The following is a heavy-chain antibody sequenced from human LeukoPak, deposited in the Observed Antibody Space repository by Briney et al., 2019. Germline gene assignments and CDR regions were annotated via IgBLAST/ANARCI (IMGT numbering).Heavy chain of an antibody. CDR2: IYTSGST. J-gene: IGHJ6*03. D-gene: IGHD3-10*01. V-gene: IGHV4-4*07. Sequence: PSETLSLTCSVSGGSISSYYWSWIRQPAGNGLEWIGRIYTSGSTNYNPSLKSRVTMSVDTSKNQFSLKLSSVTAADTAVYYCARDHGSGSFNYYYMDVWGKGTTVTISS. CDR3: ARDHGSGSFNYYYMDV. CDR1: GGSISSYY.